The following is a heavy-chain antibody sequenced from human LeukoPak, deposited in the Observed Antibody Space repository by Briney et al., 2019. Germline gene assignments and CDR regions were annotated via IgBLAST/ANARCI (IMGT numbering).Heavy chain of an antibody. J-gene: IGHJ4*02. V-gene: IGHV3-23*01. D-gene: IGHD1-26*01. Sequence: GGSLRLSCAASGFTFSSSAMSWVRQVPGKGLEWVSGISASGGSTSYADSVRGRFTISRDNSKNTLYVQMNSLRDEDTAVYYCAKGTIGGYYGTDYWGQGTLVTVSS. CDR3: AKGTIGGYYGTDY. CDR1: GFTFSSSA. CDR2: ISASGGST.